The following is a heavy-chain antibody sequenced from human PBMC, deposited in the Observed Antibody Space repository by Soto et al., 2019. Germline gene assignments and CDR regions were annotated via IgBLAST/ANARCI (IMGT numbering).Heavy chain of an antibody. J-gene: IGHJ5*02. D-gene: IGHD2-15*01. CDR1: DDSISRSNW. CDR2: IFPSGST. Sequence: QIQLQESGPGLVKPSGTLSLTCAVSDDSISRSNWWSWVRQPPGRRLEWIGEIFPSGSTNYNPSLMSRVTISIDKSMNHFSLNLFSVTDADTAVYYCARSATAELPSDWFDPWGQGTLVIVSS. CDR3: ARSATAELPSDWFDP. V-gene: IGHV4-4*02.